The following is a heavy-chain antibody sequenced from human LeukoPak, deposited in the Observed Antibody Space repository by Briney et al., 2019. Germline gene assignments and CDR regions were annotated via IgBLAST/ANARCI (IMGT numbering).Heavy chain of an antibody. CDR3: TTPTYDYVWGSYQN. CDR2: IKSKTDGGTT. D-gene: IGHD3-16*02. J-gene: IGHJ4*02. V-gene: IGHV3-15*01. Sequence: PGGSLRLSCAASGFTFSHYLMHWVRQAPGKGLEWVGRIKSKTDGGTTDYAAPVKGRFTISRDDSKNTLYLQMNSLKTEDTAVYYCTTPTYDYVWGSYQNWGQGTLVTVSS. CDR1: GFTFSHYL.